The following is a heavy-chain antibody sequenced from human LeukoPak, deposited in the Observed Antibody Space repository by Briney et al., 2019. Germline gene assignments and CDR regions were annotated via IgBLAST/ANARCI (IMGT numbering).Heavy chain of an antibody. CDR1: GFTSSNYP. CDR3: AKDPEGATN. V-gene: IGHV3-30-3*01. Sequence: GRSLRLSCAASGFTSSNYPMHWVRQAPGKGLDWVAVISYDGSNKYYADSVKGRFTISRDNSKNTLYLQMSSLRAEDTAVYYCAKDPEGATNWGQGTLVTVSS. CDR2: ISYDGSNK. D-gene: IGHD1-14*01. J-gene: IGHJ4*02.